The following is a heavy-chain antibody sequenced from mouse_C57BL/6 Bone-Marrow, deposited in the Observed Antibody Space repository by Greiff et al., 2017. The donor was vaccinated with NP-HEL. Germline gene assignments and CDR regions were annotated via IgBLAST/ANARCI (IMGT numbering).Heavy chain of an antibody. D-gene: IGHD4-1*01. CDR2: IYPRSGNT. CDR3: ARYWAYYAMDY. J-gene: IGHJ4*01. V-gene: IGHV1-81*01. CDR1: GYTFTSYG. Sequence: VQGVESGAELARPGASVKLSCKASGYTFTSYGISWVKQRTGQGLEWIGEIYPRSGNTYYNEKFKGKATLTADKSSSTAYMELRSLTSEDSAVYFCARYWAYYAMDYWGQGTSVTVSS.